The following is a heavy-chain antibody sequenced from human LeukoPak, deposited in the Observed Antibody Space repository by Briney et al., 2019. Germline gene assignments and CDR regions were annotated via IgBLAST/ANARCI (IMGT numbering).Heavy chain of an antibody. V-gene: IGHV4-39*01. J-gene: IGHJ4*02. D-gene: IGHD3-9*01. Sequence: KPSETLPLTCTVSGGSISSSSYYWGWIRQPPGKGLEWIGSIYYSGSTYYNPSLMSRVTISVDTAKNQFSLKLGSVTAADTAVYYCARLPSNYDILTGYYRIRGYFDYWGQGTRVTVSS. CDR1: GGSISSSSYY. CDR2: IYYSGST. CDR3: ARLPSNYDILTGYYRIRGYFDY.